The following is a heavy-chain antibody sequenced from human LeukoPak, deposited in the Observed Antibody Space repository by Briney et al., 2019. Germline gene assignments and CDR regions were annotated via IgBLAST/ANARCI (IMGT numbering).Heavy chain of an antibody. CDR2: IIPTFGTA. CDR1: GGTFSSYA. V-gene: IGHV1-69*05. D-gene: IGHD4-17*01. J-gene: IGHJ6*03. CDR3: ARASGEGSYYMDV. Sequence: HWASVKVSCKASGGTFSSYAISWVRQAPGQGLEWMGRIIPTFGTANYAQKFQGRVTITTDESTSTAYMELSSLRSEDTAVYFCARASGEGSYYMDVWGKGTTVTVSS.